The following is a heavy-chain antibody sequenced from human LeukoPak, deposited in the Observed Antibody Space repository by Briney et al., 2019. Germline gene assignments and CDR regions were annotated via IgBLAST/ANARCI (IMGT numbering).Heavy chain of an antibody. CDR3: ASGDGGNSDADY. J-gene: IGHJ4*02. Sequence: SETLSLTCVVYGGSFSGYYWSWIRQPPGKGVEWIGEINHSGSTNYNPSLKSRVTISVDTSKNQFSLKLSSVTAADTAVYYCASGDGGNSDADYWGQGTLVTVSS. CDR1: GGSFSGYY. CDR2: INHSGST. V-gene: IGHV4-34*01. D-gene: IGHD4-23*01.